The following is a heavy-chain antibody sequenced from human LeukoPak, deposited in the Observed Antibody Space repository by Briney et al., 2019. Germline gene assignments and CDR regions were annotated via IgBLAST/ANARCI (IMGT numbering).Heavy chain of an antibody. J-gene: IGHJ4*02. Sequence: GGSLRFSCAASGFTFSNAWMSWVRQAPGKGLEWVGRIKSKTGGGTTDYAAPVKGRFTISRDDSKNTQYLQMNSLKTEDTAVYYCTTDLLSIVVVVAAARDYWGQGTLVTVSS. CDR2: IKSKTGGGTT. CDR3: TTDLLSIVVVVAAARDY. V-gene: IGHV3-15*01. D-gene: IGHD2-15*01. CDR1: GFTFSNAW.